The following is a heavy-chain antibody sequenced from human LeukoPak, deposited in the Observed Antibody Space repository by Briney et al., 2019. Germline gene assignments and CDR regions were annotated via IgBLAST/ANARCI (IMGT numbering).Heavy chain of an antibody. D-gene: IGHD6-25*01. CDR2: ISYDGSNK. V-gene: IGHV3-30-3*01. J-gene: IGHJ4*02. CDR3: ARGGPRDY. Sequence: PGGSLRLSCAASGFTFSSYAMHWVRQAPGKGLEWVAVISYDGSNKYYADSVKGRFTISRDNAKNSLYLQMNSLRAEDTAVYYCARGGPRDYWGQGTLVTVSS. CDR1: GFTFSSYA.